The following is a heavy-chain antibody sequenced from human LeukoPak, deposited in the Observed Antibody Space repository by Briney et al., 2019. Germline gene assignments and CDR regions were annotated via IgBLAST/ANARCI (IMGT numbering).Heavy chain of an antibody. J-gene: IGHJ4*02. CDR3: ARVYLYCSGGSCSYYFDY. V-gene: IGHV3-13*01. Sequence: GGSLRLSCAASGFTFSSYDMHWVRQATGKGLEWVSGFGTAGDTYYPGSVKGRFTISRENAKNSLYLQMNSLRAEDTAVYYCARVYLYCSGGSCSYYFDYWGQGTLVTVSS. CDR2: FGTAGDT. CDR1: GFTFSSYD. D-gene: IGHD2-15*01.